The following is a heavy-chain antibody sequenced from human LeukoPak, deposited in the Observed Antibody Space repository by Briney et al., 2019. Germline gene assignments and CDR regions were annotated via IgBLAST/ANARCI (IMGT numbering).Heavy chain of an antibody. V-gene: IGHV3-23*01. J-gene: IGHJ4*02. CDR1: GIXFSSYA. CDR3: ANQLSSSSHFDY. Sequence: PGGSLRLSCAASGIXFSSYAISWVRQAPGRGQEWVSAISDSGGSTYYADSVKGRFTISRDNSKNTLYLQMNSLRAEDTAVYYCANQLSSSSHFDYWGQGTLVTVSS. D-gene: IGHD6-6*01. CDR2: ISDSGGST.